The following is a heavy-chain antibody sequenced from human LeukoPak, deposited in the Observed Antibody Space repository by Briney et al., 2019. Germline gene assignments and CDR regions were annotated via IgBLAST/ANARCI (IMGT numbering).Heavy chain of an antibody. CDR1: GGSFSGYY. CDR2: INHSGST. Sequence: KSSETLSLTCAVYGGSFSGYYWSWIRQPPGKGLEWIGEINHSGSTNYNPSLKSRVTISVDTSKNQFSLKLSSVTAADTAVYYCARGRVATSDWGQGTLVTVSS. J-gene: IGHJ4*02. D-gene: IGHD5-12*01. CDR3: ARGRVATSD. V-gene: IGHV4-34*01.